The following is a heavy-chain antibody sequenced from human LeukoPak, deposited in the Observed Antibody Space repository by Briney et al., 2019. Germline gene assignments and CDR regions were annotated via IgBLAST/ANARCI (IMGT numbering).Heavy chain of an antibody. Sequence: GGSLRLSCAASGFTFSSYSMNWVRQAPGKGLEWASSISSSSSYIYYADSVKGRFTISRDNAKNPLYLQMNSLRAEDTAVYYCSRSPRRLYDILTGYPGPTFDYWGQGTLVTVSS. V-gene: IGHV3-21*01. CDR1: GFTFSSYS. CDR3: SRSPRRLYDILTGYPGPTFDY. J-gene: IGHJ4*02. CDR2: ISSSSSYI. D-gene: IGHD3-9*01.